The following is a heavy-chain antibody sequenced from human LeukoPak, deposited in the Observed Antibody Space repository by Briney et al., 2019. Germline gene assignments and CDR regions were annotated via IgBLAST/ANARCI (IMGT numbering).Heavy chain of an antibody. J-gene: IGHJ4*02. V-gene: IGHV3-73*01. D-gene: IGHD4-11*01. CDR1: GSTFSGSA. CDR2: IRSTANGYAT. Sequence: GGSLRLSCAASGSTFSGSALHWVRQASGKGLEWVGRIRSTANGYATAYAASVKGRFTISRDDSKNTAYLQMNSLRAEDTAVYYCARSNSNYGGPQDYWGQGTLVTVSS. CDR3: ARSNSNYGGPQDY.